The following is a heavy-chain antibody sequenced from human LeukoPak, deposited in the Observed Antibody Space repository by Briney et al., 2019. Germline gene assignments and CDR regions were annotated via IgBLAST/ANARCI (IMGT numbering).Heavy chain of an antibody. CDR2: IYSGGST. V-gene: IGHV3-66*01. CDR3: AREFTMVRGVMAY. Sequence: GGSLRLSCAASGFTVSSNYMSWVRQAPGEGLEWVSVIYSGGSTYYADSVKGRFTISRDNSKNTLYLQMNSLRAEDTAVYYCAREFTMVRGVMAYWGQGTLVTVSS. D-gene: IGHD3-10*01. CDR1: GFTVSSNY. J-gene: IGHJ4*02.